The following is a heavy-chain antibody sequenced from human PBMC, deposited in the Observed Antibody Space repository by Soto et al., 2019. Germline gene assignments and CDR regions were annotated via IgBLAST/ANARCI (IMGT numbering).Heavy chain of an antibody. CDR3: CRGSSSWTDYYYYGMDV. CDR2: TDPSDSYT. Sequence: ESLKISCKGSGYSFTSYWISWVRQMPGKGLEWMGRTDPSDSYTNYSPSFQGHVTISADKSISTAYLQWSSLKASDTAMYYCCRGSSSWTDYYYYGMDVWGQGTTVTVSS. J-gene: IGHJ6*02. D-gene: IGHD6-6*01. CDR1: GYSFTSYW. V-gene: IGHV5-10-1*01.